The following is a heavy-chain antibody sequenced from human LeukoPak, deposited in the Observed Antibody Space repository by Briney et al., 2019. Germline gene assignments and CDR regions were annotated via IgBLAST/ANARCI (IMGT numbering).Heavy chain of an antibody. Sequence: SQTLSLTCTVAGGSISSYYWSWVRQPPGNGLEWLGYIYYSGSTNYNPSLKSRVTVSVDTSKNQFSLKLSSVTAADTAVYYCARANTGTYPYYFDYWGQGTLVTVSS. CDR1: GGSISSYY. V-gene: IGHV4-59*01. J-gene: IGHJ4*02. D-gene: IGHD1-26*01. CDR3: ARANTGTYPYYFDY. CDR2: IYYSGST.